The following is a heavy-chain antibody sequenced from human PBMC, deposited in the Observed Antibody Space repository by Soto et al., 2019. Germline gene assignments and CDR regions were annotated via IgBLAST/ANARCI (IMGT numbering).Heavy chain of an antibody. CDR1: GYTFTSYD. V-gene: IGHV1-8*01. CDR3: ARGPDFIQSNYDILTGSLLYEHYYYMDV. D-gene: IGHD3-9*01. CDR2: MNPNSGNT. J-gene: IGHJ6*03. Sequence: ASVKVSCKASGYTFTSYDINWVRQATGQGLEWMGWMNPNSGNTGYAQKFQGRVTMTRNTSISTAYMELSSLRSEDTAVYYCARGPDFIQSNYDILTGSLLYEHYYYMDVWGKGTTVTVSS.